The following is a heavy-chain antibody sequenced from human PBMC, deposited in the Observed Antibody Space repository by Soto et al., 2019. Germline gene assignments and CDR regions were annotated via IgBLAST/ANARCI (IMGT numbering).Heavy chain of an antibody. J-gene: IGHJ4*02. CDR3: PRTGYFDY. CDR2: ISYDGSNK. D-gene: IGHD7-27*01. CDR1: GFTFSSYA. Sequence: PGGSLRLSCAASGFTFSSYAMHWVRQAPGKGLEWVAVISYDGSNKYYADSVKGRFTISRDNSKNTLYLQMNSLRAEDTAVYYCPRTGYFDYWGQGTLVTVSS. V-gene: IGHV3-30-3*01.